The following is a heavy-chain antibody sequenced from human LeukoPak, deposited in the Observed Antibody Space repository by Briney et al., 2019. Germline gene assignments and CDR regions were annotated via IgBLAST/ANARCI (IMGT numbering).Heavy chain of an antibody. V-gene: IGHV3-23*01. CDR2: ISDSGGST. CDR1: GITLSNYG. Sequence: GGSLRLSCAVSGITLSNYGMSWVRQAPGKGLEWVAGISDSGGSTNYADSVKGRFTISRDNSKNTLYLQMNSLRAEDTAVYYCAKVKAAMVIDAFDIWGQGTMVTVSS. CDR3: AKVKAAMVIDAFDI. J-gene: IGHJ3*02. D-gene: IGHD5-18*01.